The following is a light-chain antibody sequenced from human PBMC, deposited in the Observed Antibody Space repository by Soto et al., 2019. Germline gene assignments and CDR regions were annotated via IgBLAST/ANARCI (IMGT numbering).Light chain of an antibody. V-gene: IGKV3-15*01. CDR3: QQYNNWPHT. Sequence: EIVMTQSPATLSVSPGERATHSCRASQSVSSKLAWFQQKPGQAPSLLIYGVSTRATGVPVRFSGSGSGTEFTLTTNSLQSEDFAVYYCQQYNNWPHTFGQGTKVDIK. CDR1: QSVSSK. J-gene: IGKJ2*01. CDR2: GVS.